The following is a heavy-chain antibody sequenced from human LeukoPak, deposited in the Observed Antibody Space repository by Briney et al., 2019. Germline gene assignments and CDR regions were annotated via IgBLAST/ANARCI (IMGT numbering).Heavy chain of an antibody. V-gene: IGHV3-21*01. CDR2: ISSSSSYI. CDR3: ARDYRWLPFDY. J-gene: IGHJ4*02. Sequence: GGSLRLSCAASGFTFSSYSMNWVRQAPGKGLEWVSSISSSSSYIYYADSVKGRFTISRDNAKNSLYLQMNSLRAEDTDVYYCARDYRWLPFDYWGQGTLVTVSS. D-gene: IGHD5-24*01. CDR1: GFTFSSYS.